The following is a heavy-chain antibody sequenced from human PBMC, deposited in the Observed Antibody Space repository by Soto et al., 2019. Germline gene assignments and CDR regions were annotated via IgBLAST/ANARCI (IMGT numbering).Heavy chain of an antibody. CDR1: GDSISGYY. V-gene: IGHV4-59*01. CDR3: ARGRDQTSGTYYY. CDR2: IYYSKGS. J-gene: IGHJ4*02. Sequence: SETLSLTCSVSGDSISGYYWSWIRQPPGKELEWLGYIYYSKGSKYNPSLKSRVTLSLDTSKNQFSLRLTSVTAADTAMYYCARGRDQTSGTYYYGGQGIQVTVSS. D-gene: IGHD1-26*01.